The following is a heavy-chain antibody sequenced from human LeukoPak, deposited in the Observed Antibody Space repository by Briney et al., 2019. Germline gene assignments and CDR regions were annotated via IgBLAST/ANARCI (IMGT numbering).Heavy chain of an antibody. CDR3: ARVLNYYDSGGYYSGTFDY. CDR1: GFTFSSYS. Sequence: GGSLRLSCAASGFTFSSYSMSWVRQAPGKGLEWVANIKNDGSEKYYVDSVKGRFTISRDNAKNSLYLQMNSLRAEDTAVYYCARVLNYYDSGGYYSGTFDYWGQGTLVTVSS. V-gene: IGHV3-7*01. CDR2: IKNDGSEK. J-gene: IGHJ4*02. D-gene: IGHD3-22*01.